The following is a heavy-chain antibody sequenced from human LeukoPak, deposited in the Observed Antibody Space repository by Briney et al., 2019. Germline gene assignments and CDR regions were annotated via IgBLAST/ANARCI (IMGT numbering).Heavy chain of an antibody. CDR2: ISPYNDNT. Sequence: ASVKVSCTASGYTFTSSVISWVRQAPGQGVEWMGWISPYNDNTNYAQKLQGRVTMTTDTSTSTAYMELRSLRSDDTAVYYCARALGYQLLSWWFDPWGQGTLVTVSS. CDR1: GYTFTSSV. CDR3: ARALGYQLLSWWFDP. V-gene: IGHV1-18*01. D-gene: IGHD2-2*01. J-gene: IGHJ5*02.